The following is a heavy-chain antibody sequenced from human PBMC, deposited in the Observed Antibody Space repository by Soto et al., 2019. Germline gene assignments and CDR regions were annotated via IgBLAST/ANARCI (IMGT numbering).Heavy chain of an antibody. D-gene: IGHD2-21*02. CDR2: IYDNGNT. J-gene: IGHJ4*02. V-gene: IGHV3-53*01. CDR3: ARSIGTGDTLQIGDS. Sequence: EVQLAESGGGLIQPGGSLRLSCAASGFAVSETYMSWFRQAPGKGLECVSVIYDNGNTYYAESVSGRFTISRDHSKNTLFLKMNTLRPEDTAIYYCARSIGTGDTLQIGDSWGQGTLVTVS. CDR1: GFAVSETY.